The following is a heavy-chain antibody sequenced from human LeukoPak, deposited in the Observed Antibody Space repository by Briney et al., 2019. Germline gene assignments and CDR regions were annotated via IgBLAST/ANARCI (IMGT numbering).Heavy chain of an antibody. CDR1: GYTFTGYY. Sequence: ASVKVSCKASGYTFTGYYMRWVRQAPGQGLEWMGRLNPNSGGTNYAQKFQGRVTMTRDTSISTPYMELSRLRSDDTAVYYCARARAIAVAGRPYYYYYMDVWGKGTTVTVSS. J-gene: IGHJ6*03. D-gene: IGHD6-19*01. CDR3: ARARAIAVAGRPYYYYYMDV. V-gene: IGHV1-2*06. CDR2: LNPNSGGT.